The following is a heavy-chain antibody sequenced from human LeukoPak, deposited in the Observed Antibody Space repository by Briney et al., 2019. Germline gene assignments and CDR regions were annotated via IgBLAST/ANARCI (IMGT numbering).Heavy chain of an antibody. CDR2: ISSSGSTI. CDR1: GFTFSSYE. V-gene: IGHV3-48*03. Sequence: GGSLRLSCAASGFTFSSYEMNWVRQAPGKGLEWVSYISSSGSTIYYADSVKGRFTISRDNAKNSLYLQMNSLRAEDTAVYYCARVGDSYGLWSFDYWGQGTLVTVSS. CDR3: ARVGDSYGLWSFDY. D-gene: IGHD5-18*01. J-gene: IGHJ4*02.